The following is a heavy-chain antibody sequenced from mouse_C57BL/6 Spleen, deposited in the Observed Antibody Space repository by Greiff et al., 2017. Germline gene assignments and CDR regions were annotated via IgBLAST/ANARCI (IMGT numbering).Heavy chain of an antibody. CDR1: GYSITSDY. CDR2: ISYSGST. J-gene: IGHJ4*01. CDR3: ARGDAGDYYAMDY. V-gene: IGHV3-8*01. Sequence: EVKLVESGPGLAKPSQTLSLTCSVTGYSITSDYWNWIRKFPGNKLEYMGYISYSGSTYYNPSLKSRISITRDTSKNQYYLQLNSVTTEDTATYYCARGDAGDYYAMDYWGQGTSVTVSS.